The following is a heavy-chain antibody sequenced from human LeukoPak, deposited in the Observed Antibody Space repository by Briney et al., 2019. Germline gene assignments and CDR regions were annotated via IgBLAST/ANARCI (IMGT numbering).Heavy chain of an antibody. V-gene: IGHV4-59*02. CDR3: ARVLRVLRFLEWYPGWFDP. Sequence: SETLSLTCTVSGGSVSDYYWSWIRQSPGKGLEWIGYIYYSGSTNYNPSLKSRVTISVDTSKNQFSLKLSSVTAADTAVYYCARVLRVLRFLEWYPGWFDPWGQGTLVTVSS. J-gene: IGHJ5*02. CDR2: IYYSGST. D-gene: IGHD3-3*01. CDR1: GGSVSDYY.